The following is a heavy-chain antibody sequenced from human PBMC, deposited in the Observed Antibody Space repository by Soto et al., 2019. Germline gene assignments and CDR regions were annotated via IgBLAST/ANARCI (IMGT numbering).Heavy chain of an antibody. V-gene: IGHV3-23*01. CDR3: AQTMMGSFRAGDS. CDR2: IGGSGTST. J-gene: IGHJ5*01. CDR1: GFTFNTFA. D-gene: IGHD3-10*01. Sequence: EVQLSESGGGLVQPGGSLRLSCVASGFTFNTFAISWVRQAPGKGLEWVSGIGGSGTSTFYADSVKGRFTISRDNSKNTVYLQMSILRDEDTAVQYCAQTMMGSFRAGDSWGHGPLLTVS.